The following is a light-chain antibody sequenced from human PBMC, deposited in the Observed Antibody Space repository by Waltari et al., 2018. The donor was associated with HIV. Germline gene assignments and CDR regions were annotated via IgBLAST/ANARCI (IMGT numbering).Light chain of an antibody. CDR2: GNR. V-gene: IGLV1-40*01. CDR1: SSNLAYGYA. Sequence: QSVLTQPPSVSGAPGPRATISSTGSSSNLAYGYAVPWYQQLPGTAPKLLIYGNRHRPSVVPDRFSGCKSGTSTPLAITGLQPDDETEYYWQSYDSSLSNWLCGGGSRLTVL. CDR3: QSYDSSLSNWL. J-gene: IGLJ3*02.